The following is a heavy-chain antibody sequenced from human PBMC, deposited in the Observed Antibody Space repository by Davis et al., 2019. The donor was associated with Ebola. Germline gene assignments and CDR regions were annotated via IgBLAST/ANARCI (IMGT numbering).Heavy chain of an antibody. J-gene: IGHJ4*02. V-gene: IGHV1-58*02. D-gene: IGHD1-1*01. Sequence: AASVKVSCKASGFTFTSSAMQWVRQARGQRLEWIGRIVVGSGNTNYAQKFQERVTITRDMSTSTAYMELSGLTSEDTAVYYYATVGLQLWGQGTLVTVSS. CDR2: IVVGSGNT. CDR3: ATVGLQL. CDR1: GFTFTSSA.